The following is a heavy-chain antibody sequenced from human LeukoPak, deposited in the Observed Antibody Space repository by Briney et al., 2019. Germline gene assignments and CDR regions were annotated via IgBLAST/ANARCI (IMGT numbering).Heavy chain of an antibody. Sequence: GGSLRLSCTASGFTFSSYSMNWVRQAPGKGLEWVSSISSSSSYIYYADSVKGRFTISRDNSKNTLYLQMNSLRAEDTAVYYCAKDTWVIAVAGPFDYWGQGTLVTVSS. CDR2: ISSSSSYI. CDR1: GFTFSSYS. CDR3: AKDTWVIAVAGPFDY. D-gene: IGHD6-19*01. J-gene: IGHJ4*02. V-gene: IGHV3-21*04.